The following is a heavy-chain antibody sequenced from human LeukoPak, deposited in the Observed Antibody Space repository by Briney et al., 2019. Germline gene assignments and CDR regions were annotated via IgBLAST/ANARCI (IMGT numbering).Heavy chain of an antibody. CDR1: GFVFSNYA. D-gene: IGHD2-21*02. Sequence: GGSLRLSCAASGFVFSNYAMSWVRQAPGKGLEWVANINEDGSYKYHADSVKGRLTISRDNAKNSLYLQMNSPRAEDTAVYYCARDATRGGDNDYWGQGTRVIVSS. CDR3: ARDATRGGDNDY. CDR2: INEDGSYK. V-gene: IGHV3-7*01. J-gene: IGHJ4*02.